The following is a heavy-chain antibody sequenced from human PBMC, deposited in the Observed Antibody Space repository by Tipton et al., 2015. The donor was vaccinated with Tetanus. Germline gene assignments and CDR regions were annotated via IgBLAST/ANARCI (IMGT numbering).Heavy chain of an antibody. Sequence: TLSLTCTVSGGSLNTFYWNWIRQPAGKGLEWIGRVYSSGSTNYNPPLKSRVTMSIDASKNQFSRELTSVTAADTAVYYCARDFRERSGTYYSYYYTMDVWGQGTTATVSS. CDR1: GGSLNTFY. D-gene: IGHD1-26*01. V-gene: IGHV4-4*07. CDR2: VYSSGST. CDR3: ARDFRERSGTYYSYYYTMDV. J-gene: IGHJ6*02.